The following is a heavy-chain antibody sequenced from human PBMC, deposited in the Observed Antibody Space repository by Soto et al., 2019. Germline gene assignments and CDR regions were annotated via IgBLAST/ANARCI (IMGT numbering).Heavy chain of an antibody. J-gene: IGHJ3*02. D-gene: IGHD3-3*01. CDR1: GYPVTAYY. Sequence: QLHLVQSGAVVKKPGASVTVSCSASGYPVTAYYMHWVRQAPGRGLEWMGGINPATGAAKYTQAFQGRGTTTRDEFTNTVFMELSGLTSEDTAVFYWGGGGGVGVAGSAAFDMWGQGTLVTVSS. CDR3: GGGGGVGVAGSAAFDM. V-gene: IGHV1-2*02. CDR2: INPATGAA.